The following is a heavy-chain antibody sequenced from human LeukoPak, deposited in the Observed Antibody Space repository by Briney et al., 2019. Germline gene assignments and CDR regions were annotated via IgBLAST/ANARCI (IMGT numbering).Heavy chain of an antibody. J-gene: IGHJ4*02. CDR2: INPNSGGT. Sequence: ASVKVSCKASAYTFTGHYIHWARQAPGQGLEWMGWINPNSGGTNFAQKFQGRVTMTRDTSISTAYMELSSLTSDDTAVYYCARGRFSGYGADWGQGTLVTVSS. CDR1: AYTFTGHY. CDR3: ARGRFSGYGAD. D-gene: IGHD5-12*01. V-gene: IGHV1-2*02.